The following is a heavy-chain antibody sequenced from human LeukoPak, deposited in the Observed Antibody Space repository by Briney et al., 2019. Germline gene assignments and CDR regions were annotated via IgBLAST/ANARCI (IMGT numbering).Heavy chain of an antibody. CDR3: ARQRSLMSAAPPAYYFDY. D-gene: IGHD6-6*01. CDR2: INHSGST. CDR1: GGSFSGYY. V-gene: IGHV4-34*01. Sequence: PSETLSLTCAVYGGSFSGYYWSWIRQPPGKGLEWIGEINHSGSTNYNPSLKSRVTISVDTSKNQFSLKLSSVTAADTAVYYCARQRSLMSAAPPAYYFDYWGQGTLVTVSS. J-gene: IGHJ4*02.